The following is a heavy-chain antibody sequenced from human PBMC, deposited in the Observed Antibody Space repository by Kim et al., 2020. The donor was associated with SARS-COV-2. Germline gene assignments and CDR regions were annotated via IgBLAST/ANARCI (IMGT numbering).Heavy chain of an antibody. J-gene: IGHJ2*01. CDR2: ISYDGSDK. V-gene: IGHV3-33*01. CDR3: ARGPVDPKDGWYFDL. Sequence: GGSLRLSCAASGFSFSSYGMHWVRQAPGKGLEWVAYISYDGSDKFYADSVKGRVTLSRDNSKNTLYLQTSSLRADDTAVFYCARGPVDPKDGWYFDLWGRGTLVTVSS. CDR1: GFSFSSYG. D-gene: IGHD5-12*01.